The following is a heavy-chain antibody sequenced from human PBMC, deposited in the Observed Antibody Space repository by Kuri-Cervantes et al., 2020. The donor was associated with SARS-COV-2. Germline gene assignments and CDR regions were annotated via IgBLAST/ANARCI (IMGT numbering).Heavy chain of an antibody. CDR1: GFTFSTYA. Sequence: GESLKISCAASGFTFSTYAMHWVRQAPGKGLEWVAIISYDGSNKYFADSVKGRFTIPRDKSKNTLYLQMNSLRAEDTAVYYCARGYPPMVRGVIIKGIGYWGQGTLVTVSS. D-gene: IGHD3-10*01. J-gene: IGHJ4*02. CDR3: ARGYPPMVRGVIIKGIGY. CDR2: ISYDGSNK. V-gene: IGHV3-30-3*01.